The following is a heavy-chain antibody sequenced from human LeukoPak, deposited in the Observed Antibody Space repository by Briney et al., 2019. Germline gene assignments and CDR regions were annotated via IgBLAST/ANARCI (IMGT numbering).Heavy chain of an antibody. CDR3: ARCSLEGYDFWSGYYTIHYFDY. Sequence: SETLPLPCTVSGGSISSSSYYWGWIRQPPGKGLEWIGSIYYSGSTYYNPSLKSRVTISVDTSKNQFSLKLSSVTAADTAVYYCARCSLEGYDFWSGYYTIHYFDYWGQGTLVTVSS. CDR2: IYYSGST. D-gene: IGHD3-3*01. CDR1: GGSISSSSYY. J-gene: IGHJ4*02. V-gene: IGHV4-39*01.